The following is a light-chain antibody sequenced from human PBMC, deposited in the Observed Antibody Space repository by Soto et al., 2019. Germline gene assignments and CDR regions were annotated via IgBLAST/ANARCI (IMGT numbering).Light chain of an antibody. CDR3: TSSTHANTVL. V-gene: IGLV2-14*03. CDR2: DVS. CDR1: SGDIGAYDH. Sequence: QSALTQPVSVSGSPGQSVTLSCSGSSGDIGAYDHVAWFQQHPGKVPKLLIRDVSVRPSGVSSRFSASRSDNTAYLTISGLRPEDEADYYCTSSTHANTVLFGGGTKVTVL. J-gene: IGLJ2*01.